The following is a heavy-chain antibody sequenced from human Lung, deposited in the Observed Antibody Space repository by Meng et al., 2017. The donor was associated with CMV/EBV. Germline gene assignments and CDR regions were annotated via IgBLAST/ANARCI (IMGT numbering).Heavy chain of an antibody. V-gene: IGHV3-21*01. CDR3: ARDLQTFCGSPGCHDGFHH. CDR1: GFTFMPYN. Sequence: GGSLRLXCAASGFTFMPYNINWVRQAPGKGLEWVSSISVSGQDTYYADPLRGRFTVSRDNRRKALYLQMDALRVEDKAAYYCARDLQTFCGSPGCHDGFHHWGQGPLVTFSS. D-gene: IGHD2-2*01. CDR2: ISVSGQDT. J-gene: IGHJ4*02.